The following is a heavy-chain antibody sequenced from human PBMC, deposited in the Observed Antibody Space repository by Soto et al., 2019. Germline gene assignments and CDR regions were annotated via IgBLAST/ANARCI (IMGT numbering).Heavy chain of an antibody. CDR3: ARRLVVVVAASYDAFDI. J-gene: IGHJ3*02. D-gene: IGHD2-15*01. CDR2: IYYSGRT. V-gene: IGHV4-39*01. Sequence: NPSETLSLTGTVSGGSIISSSYYWVWIRQPPGKGLEWIGSIYYSGRTYYNPSLKSRVTISVDTSKNQFSLKLSSVTDADTAVYYCARRLVVVVAASYDAFDIWGQGTMVTVSS. CDR1: GGSIISSSYY.